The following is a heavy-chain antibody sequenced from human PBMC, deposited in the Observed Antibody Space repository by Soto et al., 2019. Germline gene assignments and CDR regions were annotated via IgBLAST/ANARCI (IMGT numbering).Heavy chain of an antibody. CDR1: GFTFSSYA. CDR2: ISGSGGST. J-gene: IGHJ4*02. D-gene: IGHD6-19*01. V-gene: IGHV3-23*01. Sequence: GGSLRLSCAASGFTFSSYAMSWVRQAPEKGLEWVSAISGSGGSTYYADSVKGRFTVSRDNSKNTLYLQMNSLRAEDTAVFYCAKERSSGWSFDYWGQGTLVTVSS. CDR3: AKERSSGWSFDY.